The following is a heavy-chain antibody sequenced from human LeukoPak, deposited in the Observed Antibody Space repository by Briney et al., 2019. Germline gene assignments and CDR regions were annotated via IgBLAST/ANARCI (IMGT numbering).Heavy chain of an antibody. Sequence: AGSLSFSCAGSGSTFTGHTLVWLRQGQGQGLEWIAYISSDSKTIYYADSVKGRFTVARDKAKNSLYLHMNRLRVEETAVYFCAREYDSRARFDSWGQGALVIVSS. CDR3: AREYDSRARFDS. D-gene: IGHD6-13*01. CDR1: GSTFTGHT. CDR2: ISSDSKTI. V-gene: IGHV3-48*01. J-gene: IGHJ4*02.